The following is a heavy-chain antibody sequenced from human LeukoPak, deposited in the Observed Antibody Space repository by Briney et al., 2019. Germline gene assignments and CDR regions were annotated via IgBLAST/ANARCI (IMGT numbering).Heavy chain of an antibody. CDR2: IKQDGSEK. J-gene: IGHJ4*02. Sequence: GGSLRLSCAASGFTFSSYWMSWVRQAPGKGLEWVANIKQDGSEKYYVDSVKGRFTISRDNAKNSLYLQMNSLRAEDTAVYYCARVPRAAVAENFDYWGQGTLVTVSS. V-gene: IGHV3-7*01. D-gene: IGHD6-19*01. CDR1: GFTFSSYW. CDR3: ARVPRAAVAENFDY.